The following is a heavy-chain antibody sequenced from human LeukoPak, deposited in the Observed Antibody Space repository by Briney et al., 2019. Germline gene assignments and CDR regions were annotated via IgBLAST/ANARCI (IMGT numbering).Heavy chain of an antibody. V-gene: IGHV3-21*01. J-gene: IGHJ4*02. CDR1: GFTFSNYG. CDR2: ISSSGTYI. D-gene: IGHD6-13*01. CDR3: AKGHGSSWSFFDF. Sequence: GGSLRLSCAASGFTFSNYGMNWVRQAPGKGLEWVSSISSSGTYIYYADSVKGRFTISRDDAKNSLSLQMNSLRAEDTAVYYCAKGHGSSWSFFDFWGQGTLVTVSS.